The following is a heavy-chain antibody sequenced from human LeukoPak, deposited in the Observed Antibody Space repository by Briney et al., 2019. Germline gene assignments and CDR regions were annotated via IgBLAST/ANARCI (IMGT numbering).Heavy chain of an antibody. CDR3: ARGLVGTTATLFDY. V-gene: IGHV3-48*01. CDR2: ISSSSSTI. J-gene: IGHJ4*02. CDR1: GFIFSSYS. Sequence: PGGSLRLSCAASGFIFSSYSMNWVRQAPGKGLEWVSYISSSSSTIYYADSVKGRFTISRDNAKSSLYLQMNSLRAEDTALYYCARGLVGTTATLFDYWGQGTLVTVSS. D-gene: IGHD1-26*01.